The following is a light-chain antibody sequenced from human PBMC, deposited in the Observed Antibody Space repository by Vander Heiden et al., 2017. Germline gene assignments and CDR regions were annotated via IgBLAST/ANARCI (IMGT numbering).Light chain of an antibody. CDR3: QQRSNWPS. J-gene: IGKJ4*01. V-gene: IGKV3-11*01. CDR2: DAS. Sequence: EIVLPPSPATLSLAPRERATRTGRASQNFGSYLAWYQQKPGQAPKLLIYDASHGATGIPARFSGSGSGADFTLTISSLEPEDFAVYYWQQRSNWPSFGGGTKVEIK. CDR1: QNFGSY.